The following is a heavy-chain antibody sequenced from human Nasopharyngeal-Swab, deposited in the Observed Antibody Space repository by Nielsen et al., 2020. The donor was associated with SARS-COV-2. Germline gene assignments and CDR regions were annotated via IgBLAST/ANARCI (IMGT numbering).Heavy chain of an antibody. CDR1: GGSISSGSYY. D-gene: IGHD5-18*01. Sequence: SETLSLTCTVSGGSISSGSYYWSWIRQPAGKGLEWIGRIYTSGSTNYNPSLKSRVTLSVDTSKNQFSLKLSSVTAADTAVYYCAYTAAAVKNFGMDVWGQGTTVTVSS. CDR3: AYTAAAVKNFGMDV. J-gene: IGHJ6*02. V-gene: IGHV4-61*02. CDR2: IYTSGST.